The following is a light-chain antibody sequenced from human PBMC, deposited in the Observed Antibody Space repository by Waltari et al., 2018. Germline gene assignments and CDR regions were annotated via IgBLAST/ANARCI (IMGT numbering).Light chain of an antibody. CDR3: LQYLSSPHT. Sequence: EIVLTQSPDTLSLSPGERATLSCRASQSVSSSLAWYQLKPGQAPRRLFYGASNRATGIPDRFSGSGSGTDFTLTISRLEPEDFVVYYCLQYLSSPHTFGQGTKLEIK. CDR1: QSVSSS. J-gene: IGKJ2*01. CDR2: GAS. V-gene: IGKV3-20*01.